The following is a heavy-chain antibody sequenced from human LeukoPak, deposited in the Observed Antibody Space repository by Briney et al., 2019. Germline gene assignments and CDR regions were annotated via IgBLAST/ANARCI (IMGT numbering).Heavy chain of an antibody. CDR3: ARWAYGTRGFDY. J-gene: IGHJ4*02. CDR1: GFPFSTYR. CDR2: IKEDGSQK. V-gene: IGHV3-7*01. Sequence: PGGSLRLSCAASGFPFSTYRMSWVRQAPGKGLEWVANIKEDGSQKYYVDSVKGRFTISRDNAENSLYLQMNSLGAEDTAVYYCARWAYGTRGFDYWGQGTLVTVSS. D-gene: IGHD4-17*01.